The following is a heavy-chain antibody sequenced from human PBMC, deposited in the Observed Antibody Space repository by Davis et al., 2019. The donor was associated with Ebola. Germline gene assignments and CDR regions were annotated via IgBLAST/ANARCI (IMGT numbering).Heavy chain of an antibody. D-gene: IGHD2-8*01. CDR3: ARGVLKVYAIPKYYFDY. Sequence: AASVKVSCKASGYTFTSYDINWVRQATGQGLEWTGWMNPNSGNTGYAQKFQGRVTMTRNTSINTAYMELSSLTSEDTAVYYCARGVLKVYAIPKYYFDYWGQGTLVTVSS. CDR2: MNPNSGNT. J-gene: IGHJ4*02. V-gene: IGHV1-8*01. CDR1: GYTFTSYD.